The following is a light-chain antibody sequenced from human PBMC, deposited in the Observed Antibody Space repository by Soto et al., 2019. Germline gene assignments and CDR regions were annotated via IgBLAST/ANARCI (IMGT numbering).Light chain of an antibody. Sequence: DVQVTKCPSTRPGYVGDSLTLTCRASQTITTWLAWYQQKPGKAPKLLIYKASTLKSGVPSRFSGSGSGTEFTLTISSLQPDDFATYYCQHYNSYSEAFGQGTKVDIK. CDR2: KAS. J-gene: IGKJ1*01. CDR3: QHYNSYSEA. CDR1: QTITTW. V-gene: IGKV1-5*03.